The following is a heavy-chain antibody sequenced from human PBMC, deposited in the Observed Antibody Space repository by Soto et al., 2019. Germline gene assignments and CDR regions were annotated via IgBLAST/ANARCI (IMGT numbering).Heavy chain of an antibody. V-gene: IGHV3-49*04. CDR3: TTAESPAVSYFFDY. Sequence: GGSLRLSCTASGFSFGNYAMNWVRQAPGQGLEWIGLIRNQTYGGTTQYAASVQGRFTISRDDFNSVAYLQMSSLKTEDSAVYYCTTAESPAVSYFFDYWGQGTLVTVSS. J-gene: IGHJ4*02. CDR1: GFSFGNYA. CDR2: IRNQTYGGTT. D-gene: IGHD3-16*02.